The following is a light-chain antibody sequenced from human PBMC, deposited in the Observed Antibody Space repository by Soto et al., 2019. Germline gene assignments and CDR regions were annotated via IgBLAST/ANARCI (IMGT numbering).Light chain of an antibody. CDR2: GAS. Sequence: EVVMTQSPATLSVSPGEGVTLSCRASQSVSSSYLAWYQQKPGQAPRLLIYGASNRATGIPDRFNGSGSGTDFTLTISRLEPEDFAVYYCQQYGSSPITFGQGTRLEIK. CDR1: QSVSSSY. CDR3: QQYGSSPIT. V-gene: IGKV3-20*01. J-gene: IGKJ5*01.